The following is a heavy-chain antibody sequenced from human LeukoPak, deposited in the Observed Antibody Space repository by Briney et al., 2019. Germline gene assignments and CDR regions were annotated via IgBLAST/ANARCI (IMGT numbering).Heavy chain of an antibody. CDR3: AKDLVYSYGFDY. D-gene: IGHD5-18*01. V-gene: IGHV3-30*02. J-gene: IGHJ4*02. CDR1: GFTLSSYG. CDR2: IRYDGSNK. Sequence: PGGSLRLSCAASGFTLSSYGMHWVRQAPGKGLEWVAFIRYDGSNKYYADSVKGRFTISRDNSKNTLYLQMNSLRAEDTAVYYCAKDLVYSYGFDYWGQGTLVTVSS.